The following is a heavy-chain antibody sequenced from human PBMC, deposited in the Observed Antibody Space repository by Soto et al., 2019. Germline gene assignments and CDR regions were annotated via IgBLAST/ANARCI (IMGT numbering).Heavy chain of an antibody. V-gene: IGHV3-48*02. J-gene: IGHJ5*02. Sequence: GGSLRLSCAASGFTFSSNSMNWVRQAPGKGLEWISYISSSSSTIYADSVKGRFTISRDNAKNSLYLQMNSLRDEDTAVYYCARVIWSGHLTSDLWXQGXLVXVSS. CDR1: GFTFSSNS. CDR2: ISSSSSTI. D-gene: IGHD3-3*01. CDR3: ARVIWSGHLTSDL.